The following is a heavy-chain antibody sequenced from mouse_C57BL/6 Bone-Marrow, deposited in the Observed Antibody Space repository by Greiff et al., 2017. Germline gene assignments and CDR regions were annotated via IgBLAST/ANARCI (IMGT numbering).Heavy chain of an antibody. V-gene: IGHV10-1*01. Sequence: DAGGGLVQPKGSLKLSCAASGFSFNTYAKNWVRQAPGKGLEWVARIRSKSNNYATYYADSVKYRFTISRDDSESMLYLQMNNLKTEDTAMYYCVRPGYFDVWGTGTTVTVSS. CDR3: VRPGYFDV. CDR2: IRSKSNNYAT. J-gene: IGHJ1*03. CDR1: GFSFNTYA.